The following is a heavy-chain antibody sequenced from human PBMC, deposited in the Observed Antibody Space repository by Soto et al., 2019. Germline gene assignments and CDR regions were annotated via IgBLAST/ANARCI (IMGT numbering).Heavy chain of an antibody. J-gene: IGHJ4*02. CDR2: IYHSGST. Sequence: QLQLQESGSGLVKPSQTLSLTCAVSGGSISSGGYSWSWIRQPPGKGLEWIGYIYHSGSTYYNPSLKGRVTLSVDRSMNQLSLKLPSVTAADLSVYSCARGTIDILFVPASPYYFGYWGQRTLATVAS. CDR3: ARGTIDILFVPASPYYFGY. D-gene: IGHD2-2*01. V-gene: IGHV4-30-2*01. CDR1: GGSISSGGYS.